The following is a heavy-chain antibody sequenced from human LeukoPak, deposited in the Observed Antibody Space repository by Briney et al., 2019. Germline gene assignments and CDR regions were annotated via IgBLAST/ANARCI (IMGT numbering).Heavy chain of an antibody. CDR3: ARVLAYSSGWYYFDY. CDR1: GYTFTGYY. J-gene: IGHJ4*02. V-gene: IGHV1-2*02. Sequence: ASVKVSCKASGYTFTGYYMHWVRQAPGQGLEWMGWINPNSGGTNYAQKFQGRVTITADKSTSTAYMELSSLRSEDTAVYYCARVLAYSSGWYYFDYWGQGTLVTVSS. CDR2: INPNSGGT. D-gene: IGHD6-19*01.